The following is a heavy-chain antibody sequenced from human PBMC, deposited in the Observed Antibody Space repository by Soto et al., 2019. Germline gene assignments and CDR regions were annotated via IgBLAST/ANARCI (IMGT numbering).Heavy chain of an antibody. CDR1: GFTFTSSA. CDR3: AADRPRDIVLVPAANPRIVGYGLDV. J-gene: IGHJ6*02. Sequence: QMQLVQSGPEVKKPGTSVKVSCKASGFTFTSSAVQWVRQARGQRLEWIGWIVVGSGNTNYAQKFQERVTITRDMATSTAYRELGSLRSEDTAVYYCAADRPRDIVLVPAANPRIVGYGLDVWGQGTTVTVSS. V-gene: IGHV1-58*01. CDR2: IVVGSGNT. D-gene: IGHD2-2*01.